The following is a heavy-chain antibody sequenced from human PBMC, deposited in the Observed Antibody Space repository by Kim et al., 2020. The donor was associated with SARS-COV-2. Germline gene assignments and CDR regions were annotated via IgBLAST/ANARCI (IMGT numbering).Heavy chain of an antibody. CDR3: ASGGYYDILTGYYGSYYFDY. CDR2: ISAYNGNT. V-gene: IGHV1-18*04. Sequence: ASVKVSCKASGYTFTSYGISWVRQAPGQGLEWMGWISAYNGNTNYAQKLQGRVTMTTDTSTSTAYMELRSLRSDDTAVYYCASGGYYDILTGYYGSYYFDYWGQGTLVTVSS. J-gene: IGHJ4*02. D-gene: IGHD3-9*01. CDR1: GYTFTSYG.